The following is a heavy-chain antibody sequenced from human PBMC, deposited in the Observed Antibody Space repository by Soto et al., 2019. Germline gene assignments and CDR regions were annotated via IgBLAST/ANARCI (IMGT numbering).Heavy chain of an antibody. D-gene: IGHD2-2*01. J-gene: IGHJ6*02. CDR3: ASHPSDYYYDGMDV. CDR1: GGTFSSYA. CDR2: IIPIFGTA. Sequence: QVQLVQSGAEVKKPGSSVKVSCKASGGTFSSYAISWVRQAPGQGLEWMGGIIPIFGTANYAQKFQGRVTITADESTSTAYMGLSSMRSEDTAVDYCASHPSDYYYDGMDVWGQGTTVTVSS. V-gene: IGHV1-69*12.